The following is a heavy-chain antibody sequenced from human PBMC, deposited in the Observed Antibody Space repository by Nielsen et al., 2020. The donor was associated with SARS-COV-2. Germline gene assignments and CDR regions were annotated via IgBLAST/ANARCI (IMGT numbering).Heavy chain of an antibody. V-gene: IGHV3-11*05. D-gene: IGHD4-11*01. CDR1: GFTFSDYY. CDR2: ISSSSSYT. CDR3: AREVWADYSNIRGGGGMDV. Sequence: GESLKISCAASGFTFSDYYMSWIRQAPGKGLEWVSYISSSSSYTNYADSVKGRFTISRDNAKSSLYLQMNSLRAEDTAVYYCAREVWADYSNIRGGGGMDVWGQGTTVTVSS. J-gene: IGHJ6*02.